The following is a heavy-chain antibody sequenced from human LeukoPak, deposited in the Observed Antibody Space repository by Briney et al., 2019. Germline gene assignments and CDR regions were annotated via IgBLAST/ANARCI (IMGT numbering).Heavy chain of an antibody. J-gene: IGHJ4*02. CDR1: GGSISSNGYY. CDR2: IYYSGST. D-gene: IGHD2-15*01. Sequence: PSETLSLTCTVSGGSISSNGYYWGWSRQPPGKGLEWIGSIYYSGSTYYNPSLKSRVTISVDTSKNQFSLKLSSVTAADTAVYFCASLYCSGGICYSGLGSADYWGRGTLVTVSS. CDR3: ASLYCSGGICYSGLGSADY. V-gene: IGHV4-39*01.